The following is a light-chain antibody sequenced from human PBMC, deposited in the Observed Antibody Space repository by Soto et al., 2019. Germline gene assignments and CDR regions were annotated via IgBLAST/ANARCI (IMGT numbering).Light chain of an antibody. CDR1: SSDVGGHNS. Sequence: QSALTQPASVSGSPGQSITISCTGTSSDVGGHNSVSWYQQYPGKAPKLILYEVSNRPSGVSDRFSGSKSGYTASLTISGLQAEDEADYYCSSRTSRNTRVFGGGTQLTVL. CDR3: SSRTSRNTRV. CDR2: EVS. J-gene: IGLJ3*02. V-gene: IGLV2-14*03.